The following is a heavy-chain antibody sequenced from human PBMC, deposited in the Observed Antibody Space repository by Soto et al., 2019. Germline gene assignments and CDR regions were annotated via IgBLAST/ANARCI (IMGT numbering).Heavy chain of an antibody. Sequence: SETLSLTCTVSGGSVSSGSYYWSWIRQPPGKGLEWIGYIYYSGSTNYNPSLKSRVTISVDTSKNQFSLKLSSVTAADTAVYYCARDAVHELHYNWFDPWGQGTLVTVSS. CDR2: IYYSGST. D-gene: IGHD1-1*01. V-gene: IGHV4-61*01. CDR1: GGSVSSGSYY. CDR3: ARDAVHELHYNWFDP. J-gene: IGHJ5*02.